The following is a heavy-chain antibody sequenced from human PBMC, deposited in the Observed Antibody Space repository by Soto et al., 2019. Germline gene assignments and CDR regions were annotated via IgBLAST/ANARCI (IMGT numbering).Heavy chain of an antibody. J-gene: IGHJ4*02. CDR1: GGSISSSNYY. D-gene: IGHD3-22*01. Sequence: TSETLSLTCTVSGGSISSSNYYWGWIRQPPGKGLEWIGSIYYNGGTYYNLSLKSRVTMSVDTSKNQFSLKLSSVTAADTAVYYCARDRNYYDSSGYVLDYWGQGTLVTVSS. CDR2: IYYNGGT. CDR3: ARDRNYYDSSGYVLDY. V-gene: IGHV4-39*07.